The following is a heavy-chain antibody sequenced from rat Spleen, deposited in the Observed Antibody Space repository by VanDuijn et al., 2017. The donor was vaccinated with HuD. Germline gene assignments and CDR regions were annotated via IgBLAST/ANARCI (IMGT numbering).Heavy chain of an antibody. CDR3: ARLLFGSGHGVMDA. J-gene: IGHJ4*01. Sequence: EVQLVESDGGLVQPGKSLKLSCAASGFTFSDYYMAWVRQAPTKGLEWVATISYDGSSTYYRDSVKGRFTISRDNAKSTLYLQMDSLRSEDTATYYCARLLFGSGHGVMDAWGQGASVTVSS. D-gene: IGHD1-12*01. V-gene: IGHV5-29*01. CDR2: ISYDGSST. CDR1: GFTFSDYY.